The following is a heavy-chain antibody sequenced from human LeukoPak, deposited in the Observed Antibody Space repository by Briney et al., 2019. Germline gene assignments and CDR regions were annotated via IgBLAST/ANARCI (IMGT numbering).Heavy chain of an antibody. V-gene: IGHV1-46*01. J-gene: IGHJ4*02. Sequence: GASVKVSCKASGYTFTSYYMHWVRQAPGQGPEWMGIIHPSGGSTSYAQKFQGRVTMTRDTSTSTVYTELSSLRSEDTAVYYCARAHLHYGDSIHDLDYWGQGTLVTVSS. CDR1: GYTFTSYY. CDR2: IHPSGGST. D-gene: IGHD4-17*01. CDR3: ARAHLHYGDSIHDLDY.